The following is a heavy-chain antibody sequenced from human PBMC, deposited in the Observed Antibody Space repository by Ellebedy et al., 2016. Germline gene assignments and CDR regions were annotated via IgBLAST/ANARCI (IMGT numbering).Heavy chain of an antibody. CDR2: ISYDGSNK. Sequence: GESLKISXAASGFTFSSYGMHWVRQAPGKGLEWVAVISYDGSNKYYADSVKGRFTISRDNSKNTLYLQMNSLRAEDTAVYYCAKVTYYYDSSGNNWFDPWGQGTLVTVSS. J-gene: IGHJ5*02. V-gene: IGHV3-30*18. CDR1: GFTFSSYG. CDR3: AKVTYYYDSSGNNWFDP. D-gene: IGHD3-22*01.